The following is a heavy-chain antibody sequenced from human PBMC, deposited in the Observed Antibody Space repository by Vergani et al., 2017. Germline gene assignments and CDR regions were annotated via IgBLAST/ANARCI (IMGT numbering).Heavy chain of an antibody. CDR3: TRVRYDSGSSYGSVALNYFDY. V-gene: IGHV4-38-2*01. D-gene: IGHD5-18*01. CDR1: GYFISSGYY. CDR2: IAQSGAT. Sequence: QVQLQESGPGLVKTTETLSLTCAVSGYFISSGYYWAWIRQSPGQGLEWIGSIAQSGATYYKPSLKTRVTISVDTSKNQFFLKMSTVTAADTAVYYCTRVRYDSGSSYGSVALNYFDYWGQGTLVTVSS. J-gene: IGHJ4*02.